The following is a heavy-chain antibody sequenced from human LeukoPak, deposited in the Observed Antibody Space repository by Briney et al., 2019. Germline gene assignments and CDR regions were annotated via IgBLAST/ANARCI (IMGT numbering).Heavy chain of an antibody. V-gene: IGHV4-4*07. CDR3: ARHVSAYNPHWYFDL. D-gene: IGHD5-24*01. Sequence: SETLSLTWTVSGDSLSDNYWSWIRQPAGKGLEWIGRIYTSGSINYNPSLKSRVSMSIDTSKNQLSLNLMSLTAADTAVYYCARHVSAYNPHWYFDLWGRGTLVTVSA. J-gene: IGHJ2*01. CDR1: GDSLSDNY. CDR2: IYTSGSI.